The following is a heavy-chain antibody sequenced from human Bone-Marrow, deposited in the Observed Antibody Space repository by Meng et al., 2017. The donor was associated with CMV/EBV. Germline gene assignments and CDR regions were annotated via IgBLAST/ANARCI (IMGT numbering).Heavy chain of an antibody. V-gene: IGHV3-7*01. J-gene: IGHJ4*02. D-gene: IGHD3-3*01. CDR3: ARIYYDFWSGYHALTADY. CDR1: GFTFSSYW. Sequence: GESLKISCKGSGFTFSSYWMSWVRQAPGKGLEWVANIKQDGSEKYYVDSVKGRFTISRDNAKNSLYLQMNSLKAEDTAVYYCARIYYDFWSGYHALTADYWGQGTLVTVSS. CDR2: IKQDGSEK.